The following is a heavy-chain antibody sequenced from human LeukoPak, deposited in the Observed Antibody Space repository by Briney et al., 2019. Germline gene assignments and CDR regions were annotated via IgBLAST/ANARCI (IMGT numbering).Heavy chain of an antibody. J-gene: IGHJ4*02. CDR1: GFTFSSYA. CDR2: ISYDGSNK. V-gene: IGHV3-30*04. Sequence: GRSLRLSCAASGFTFSSYAMHWVRQAPGKGLEWVAVISYDGSNKYYADSVKGQFTISRDNSKNTLYLQMNSLRAEDTAVCYCARDQGYYYGSGSYFDYWGQGTLVTVSS. D-gene: IGHD3-10*01. CDR3: ARDQGYYYGSGSYFDY.